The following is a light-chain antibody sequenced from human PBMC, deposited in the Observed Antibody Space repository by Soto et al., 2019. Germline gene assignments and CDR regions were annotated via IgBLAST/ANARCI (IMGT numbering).Light chain of an antibody. V-gene: IGLV1-47*01. J-gene: IGLJ3*02. CDR3: ASWDDSLSVLV. CDR1: SSNIGSNY. Sequence: QSVLTQPPSASGTPGQRVTISCSGSSSNIGSNYVYWYQQLPGTAPNLLIYRNDRRPSGVPDRFSGSKSGTSASLAISGLRSEDEADYYCASWDDSLSVLVFGGGTKLTVL. CDR2: RND.